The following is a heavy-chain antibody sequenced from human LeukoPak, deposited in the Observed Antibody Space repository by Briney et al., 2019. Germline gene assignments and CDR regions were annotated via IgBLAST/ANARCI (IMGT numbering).Heavy chain of an antibody. Sequence: PGGSLRLSRAASGFTFSNYWMVWVRQAPGEGLEWVANIRGDGSRQYYLDSVKGRFTISRDNAKNSLYLQMSSLRADDTAVYYCVRDANYHDGSNYYDVLDIWGQGTMVTVSS. CDR3: VRDANYHDGSNYYDVLDI. V-gene: IGHV3-7*01. J-gene: IGHJ3*02. D-gene: IGHD3-10*01. CDR2: IRGDGSRQ. CDR1: GFTFSNYW.